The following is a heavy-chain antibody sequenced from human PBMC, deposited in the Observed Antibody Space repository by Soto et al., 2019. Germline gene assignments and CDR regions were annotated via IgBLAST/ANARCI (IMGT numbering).Heavy chain of an antibody. J-gene: IGHJ4*02. CDR1: GYTFTSYD. CDR2: MNPNSGNT. V-gene: IGHV1-8*01. Sequence: ASVKVSCKASGYTFTSYDINWVRQATGQGLEWMGWMNPNSGNTGYAQKFQGRVTMTRNTSISTAYMELSSLRSEDTAVYYCARGDYGAYPYYFDSWCQRTMLPVSS. D-gene: IGHD4-17*01. CDR3: ARGDYGAYPYYFDS.